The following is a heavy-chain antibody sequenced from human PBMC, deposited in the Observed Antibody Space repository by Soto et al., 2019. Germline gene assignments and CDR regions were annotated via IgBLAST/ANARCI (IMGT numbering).Heavy chain of an antibody. V-gene: IGHV3-30-3*01. J-gene: IGHJ5*02. CDR1: GFTFSSYA. D-gene: IGHD2-15*01. CDR2: ISYDGSNK. CDR3: ARDAGGCSGGSCYRYNWFDP. Sequence: QVQLVESGGGVVQPGRSLRLSCAASGFTFSSYAMHWVRQAPGKGLEWVAVISYDGSNKYYADSVKGRFTISRDNSKNTLYLQMNSLRAEDTAVYYCARDAGGCSGGSCYRYNWFDPWGQGTLVTVSS.